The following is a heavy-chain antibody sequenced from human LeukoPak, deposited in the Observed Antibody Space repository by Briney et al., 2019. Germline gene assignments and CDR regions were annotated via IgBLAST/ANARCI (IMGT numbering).Heavy chain of an antibody. CDR3: TKKIVPGGSNWFDL. J-gene: IGHJ5*02. Sequence: GRSLRLSCAASGFTFSSYGMHWVRQAPGKGLEWVATVGGSGTTTFYGDSVKGRFTISRDNSKNTVYLQMDSLTAEDTAVYYCTKKIVPGGSNWFDLWGQGTLVAVSS. D-gene: IGHD2-2*01. CDR1: GFTFSSYG. CDR2: VGGSGTTT. V-gene: IGHV3-23*01.